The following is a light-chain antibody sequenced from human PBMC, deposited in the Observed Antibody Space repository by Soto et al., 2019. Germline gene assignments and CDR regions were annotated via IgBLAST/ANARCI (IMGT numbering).Light chain of an antibody. J-gene: IGKJ5*01. Sequence: EIVLTQSPGTLSLSPGERATLSCRASQSLSSNLAWYQQKPGQAPRLLIYGASSRATGIPARFSGSGSGTEFTLTISSLQSEDSGVYYCQQYNKWPAEITFGQGTRLEN. CDR3: QQYNKWPAEIT. CDR2: GAS. V-gene: IGKV3D-15*01. CDR1: QSLSSN.